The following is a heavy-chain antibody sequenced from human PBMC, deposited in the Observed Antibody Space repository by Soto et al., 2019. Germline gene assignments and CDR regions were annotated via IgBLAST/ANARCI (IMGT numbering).Heavy chain of an antibody. CDR3: ARDRGYNWNYGWFDP. D-gene: IGHD1-7*01. CDR2: ISAYNGNT. CDR1: GYTFTSYG. J-gene: IGHJ5*02. Sequence: QVQLVQSGAEVKKPGASVKVSCKASGYTFTSYGISWVRQAPGQGLEWMGRISAYNGNTNYAQKLQGRVTMTTDTSTSTAYMELRSLRYDDTAVYYCARDRGYNWNYGWFDPWGQGTLVTVSS. V-gene: IGHV1-18*01.